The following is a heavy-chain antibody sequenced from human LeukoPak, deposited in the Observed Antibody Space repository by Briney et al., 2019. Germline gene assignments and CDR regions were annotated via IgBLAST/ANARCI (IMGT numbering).Heavy chain of an antibody. V-gene: IGHV4-34*01. CDR1: GGSFSGYY. J-gene: IGHJ6*03. CDR3: ARGGSRGYSYGYAHYYYYMDV. CDR2: INHSGST. Sequence: SETLSLTCAVYGGSFSGYYWSWIRQPPGKGLEWIGEINHSGSTNYNPSLKSRVTISVDTSKNQFSLKLSSVTAADTAVYYCARGGSRGYSYGYAHYYYYMDVWGKGTTVTVSS. D-gene: IGHD5-18*01.